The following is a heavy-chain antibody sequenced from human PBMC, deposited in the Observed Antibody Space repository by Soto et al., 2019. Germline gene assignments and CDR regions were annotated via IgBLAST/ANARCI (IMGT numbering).Heavy chain of an antibody. V-gene: IGHV3-23*01. J-gene: IGHJ6*03. CDR2: ITGGGGST. D-gene: IGHD1-26*01. CDR1: GFTFSAFA. CDR3: AKLSGYDYYYCIDV. Sequence: EVQLLESGGGLEQPGGSLRLSCAASGFTFSAFAMNWFRQAPGKGLEWVSAITGGGGSTYYVDSGKGRFTISRDNSKNTLHLEINSVIAEDSAVYYGAKLSGYDYYYCIDVWGKGTTVTVSS.